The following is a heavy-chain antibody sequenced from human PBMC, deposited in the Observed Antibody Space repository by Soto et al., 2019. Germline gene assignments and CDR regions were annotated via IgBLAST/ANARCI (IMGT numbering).Heavy chain of an antibody. D-gene: IGHD1-1*01. J-gene: IGHJ5*02. Sequence: QVPLVQSGAEVRKPGASVRVSCKASTETFNNYGIAWVRQAPGQGLEWMGWISTYNGNTNTYHEKRFQGRFTMTSDSASNTAYMELRSLTPDDTAVYYCARGGQKNVYTSIGPWGQGTLVTVSS. CDR3: ARGGQKNVYTSIGP. CDR2: ISTYNGNTNT. CDR1: TETFNNYG. V-gene: IGHV1-18*04.